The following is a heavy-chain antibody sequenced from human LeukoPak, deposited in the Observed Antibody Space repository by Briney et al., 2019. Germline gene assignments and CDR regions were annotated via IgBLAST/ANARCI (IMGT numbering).Heavy chain of an antibody. CDR2: INPNSGGT. D-gene: IGHD2-2*02. CDR3: ARDWKKAAIDAFDI. Sequence: ASVKVSCKASGYTFTGYYMHWVRQAPGQGLEWMGWINPNSGGTNYAQKFQGRVTMTRDTSISTAYMELSRLRSDDTAVYYCARDWKKAAIDAFDIWGQGTMVTVSS. J-gene: IGHJ3*02. CDR1: GYTFTGYY. V-gene: IGHV1-2*02.